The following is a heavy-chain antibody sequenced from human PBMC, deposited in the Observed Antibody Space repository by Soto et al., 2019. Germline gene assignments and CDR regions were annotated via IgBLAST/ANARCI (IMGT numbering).Heavy chain of an antibody. CDR1: GFTFSSYG. CDR2: ISYDGSNK. CDR3: AKSYDFWSGLPGFYYYGMDV. V-gene: IGHV3-30*18. J-gene: IGHJ6*02. Sequence: PGGSLRLSCAASGFTFSSYGMHWVRQAPGKGLEWVAVISYDGSNKYYADSVKGRFTISRDNSKNTLYLQMNSLRAEDTAVYYCAKSYDFWSGLPGFYYYGMDVWGQGTTVTVSS. D-gene: IGHD3-3*01.